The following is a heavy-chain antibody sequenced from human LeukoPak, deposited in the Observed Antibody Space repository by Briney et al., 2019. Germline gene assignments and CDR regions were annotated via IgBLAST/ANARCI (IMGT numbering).Heavy chain of an antibody. CDR2: ITNGGGT. D-gene: IGHD3-10*01. CDR1: GLTFSSYG. CDR3: ARDFYGSGSYQPPSYAFDI. Sequence: GGSLRLSCAASGLTFSSYGMSWVRQAPGKGLGWVSGITNGGGTYYGDSVKGRFTISRDNSTNTLYLQMSSLRAEDTAVYYCARDFYGSGSYQPPSYAFDIWGQGTMVTVSS. V-gene: IGHV3-23*01. J-gene: IGHJ3*02.